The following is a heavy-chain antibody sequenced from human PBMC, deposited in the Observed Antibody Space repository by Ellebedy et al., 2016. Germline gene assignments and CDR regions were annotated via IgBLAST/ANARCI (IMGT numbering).Heavy chain of an antibody. CDR1: GYTFTSYG. CDR3: ARMYSGSYYYCDY. J-gene: IGHJ4*02. CDR2: ISSYTGNT. D-gene: IGHD1-26*01. V-gene: IGHV1-18*04. Sequence: ASVKVSCKASGYTFTSYGISWVRQAPGQGLEWMGWISSYTGNTNYAQKLQGRVTMTTDTSTTTAYMELRSLRSDDTAVYYWARMYSGSYYYCDYWGQGTLVTVSS.